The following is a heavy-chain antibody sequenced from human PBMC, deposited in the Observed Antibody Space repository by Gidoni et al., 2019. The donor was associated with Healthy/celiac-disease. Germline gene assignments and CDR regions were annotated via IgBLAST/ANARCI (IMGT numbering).Heavy chain of an antibody. CDR2: ISSSSSYI. J-gene: IGHJ4*02. Sequence: EVQLVESGGGLVKPGGSLRLSCAASGFTFSSYSMNWVRQAPGKGLEWVSSISSSSSYIYYADSVKGRFTISRDNAKNSLYLQMNSLRAEDTAVYYCARDLISELWSVYFDYWGQGTLVTVSS. CDR1: GFTFSSYS. D-gene: IGHD2-21*01. CDR3: ARDLISELWSVYFDY. V-gene: IGHV3-21*01.